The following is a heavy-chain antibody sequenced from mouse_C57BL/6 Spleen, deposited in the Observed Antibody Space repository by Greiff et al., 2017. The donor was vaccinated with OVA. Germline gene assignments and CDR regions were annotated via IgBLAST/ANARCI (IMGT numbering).Heavy chain of an antibody. D-gene: IGHD1-1*01. CDR1: GFTFSDYG. CDR3: AMPEYYGCGHYAMGD. V-gene: IGHV5-17*01. Sequence: DVMLVESGGGLVKPGGSLKISCAASGFTFSDYGMHWVRQAPEKGLEWVAYISSGSSTIYYADTLKGRFTISRDNAKNTLILQMTSLRSEDTAMSDCAMPEYYGCGHYAMGDWGQGTSVTVSS. J-gene: IGHJ4*01. CDR2: ISSGSSTI.